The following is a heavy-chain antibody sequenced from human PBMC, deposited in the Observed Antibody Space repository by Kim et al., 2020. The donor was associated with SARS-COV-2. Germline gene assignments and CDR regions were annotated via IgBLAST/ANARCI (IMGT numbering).Heavy chain of an antibody. D-gene: IGHD4-17*01. CDR2: INTNTGNP. CDR1: GYTFTSYS. CDR3: ARGPTTVRAFNWFDP. Sequence: ASVKVSCKASGYTFTSYSMNWVQQAPGQGLEWMGLINTNTGNPTYAQGFTGRFVFSLDTSVGTAYLQISSLKAEDTAVYYCARGPTTVRAFNWFDPWGQGTLVTVSA. J-gene: IGHJ5*02. V-gene: IGHV7-4-1*02.